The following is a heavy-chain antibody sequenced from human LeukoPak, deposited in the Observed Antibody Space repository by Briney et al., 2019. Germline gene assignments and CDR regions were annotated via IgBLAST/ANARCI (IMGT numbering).Heavy chain of an antibody. D-gene: IGHD3-22*01. Sequence: ASVKVSCKASGGTFSSYAISWVRQAPGQGLEWMGRIIPILGIANYAQKFQGRVTITADKSTSTAYMELSSLRSEDTAVYYCARDLGISYDSSGYYYFWGQGTLVTVSS. CDR1: GGTFSSYA. J-gene: IGHJ4*02. V-gene: IGHV1-69*04. CDR3: ARDLGISYDSSGYYYF. CDR2: IIPILGIA.